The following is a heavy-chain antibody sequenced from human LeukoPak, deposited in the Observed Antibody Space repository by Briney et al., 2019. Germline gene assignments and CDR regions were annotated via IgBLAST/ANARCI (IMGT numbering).Heavy chain of an antibody. CDR1: GFTFSSYE. D-gene: IGHD6-13*01. V-gene: IGHV3-48*03. J-gene: IGHJ4*02. Sequence: GGSLRLSCAASGFTFSSYEMNWVRQAPGKGLEWVSYISSSGSNIYYADSVKGRFTISRDNAKNSLYLQMNSLRAEDTAVYYCARAAAGPYFDYWGQGTLVTVSS. CDR2: ISSSGSNI. CDR3: ARAAAGPYFDY.